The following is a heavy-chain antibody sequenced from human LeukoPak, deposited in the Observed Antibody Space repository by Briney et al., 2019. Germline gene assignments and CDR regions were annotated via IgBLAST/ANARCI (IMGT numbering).Heavy chain of an antibody. V-gene: IGHV4-4*07. CDR3: AGERGSIAPYNWFDP. CDR1: GGSISSYY. Sequence: SETLSLTCTVSGGSISSYYWSWIRQPAGKGLEWIGRIYTSGSTNYNPSLKSRVTMSVDTSKNQFSLKLSSVTAADTAVYYCAGERGSIAPYNWFDPWGQGTLVTVSS. J-gene: IGHJ5*02. D-gene: IGHD6-6*01. CDR2: IYTSGST.